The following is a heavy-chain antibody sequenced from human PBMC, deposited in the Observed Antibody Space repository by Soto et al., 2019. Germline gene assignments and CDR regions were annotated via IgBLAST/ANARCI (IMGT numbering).Heavy chain of an antibody. J-gene: IGHJ5*02. CDR1: GFTVSTKY. CDR3: AREGLRGNSDPYWFDP. D-gene: IGHD2-21*02. Sequence: GSLRLSCAASGFTVSTKYMSWVRQAPGKGLEWVSVIYSGGNTNYAQKLQGRVTMTTDTSTSTAYMELRSLRSDDTAVYYCAREGLRGNSDPYWFDPWGQGTLVTVSS. V-gene: IGHV3-53*05. CDR2: IYSGGNT.